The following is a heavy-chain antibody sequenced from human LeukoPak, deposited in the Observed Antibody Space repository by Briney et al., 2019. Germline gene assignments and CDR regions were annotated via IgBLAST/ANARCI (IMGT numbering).Heavy chain of an antibody. CDR1: GYSENFYG. J-gene: IGHJ3*02. D-gene: IGHD3-10*01. CDR2: ISAQHGQA. Sequence: ASVKVSCKTSGYSENFYGITWVRQVAGQGLEWMGWISAQHGQAGYAPNSQDRVTMTTDTYTNTAYMELSRLRSDDTAVYYCARCPMVRVGPFDIWGQGTMVTVSS. CDR3: ARCPMVRVGPFDI. V-gene: IGHV1-18*04.